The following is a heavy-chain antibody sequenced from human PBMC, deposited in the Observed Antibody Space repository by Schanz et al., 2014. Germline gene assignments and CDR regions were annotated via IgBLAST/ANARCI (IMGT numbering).Heavy chain of an antibody. CDR3: AKGPYYYYYMDV. J-gene: IGHJ6*03. CDR2: IWSDGTNE. CDR1: GFTFSSYD. V-gene: IGHV3-33*06. Sequence: QVQLVESGGGVVQPGRSLRLSCVASGFTFSSYDVFWVRQAPGKGLEWVAVIWSDGTNEYYADSVKGRFTISGDSSKYTVYLQMNSLRADDTAVYYCAKGPYYYYYMDVWGQGTTVTVSS.